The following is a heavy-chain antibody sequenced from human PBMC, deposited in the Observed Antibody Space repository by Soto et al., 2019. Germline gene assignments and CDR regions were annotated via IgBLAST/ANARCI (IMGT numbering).Heavy chain of an antibody. CDR2: IFYDGFT. Sequence: QLQLQESGPGLVKPSETLSLTCTVSGDSISGSPYYWGWISQPPGKGLEWIASIFYDGFTYSTLSRTRRAIISVETTKIPLSLNLTSVAAADTAIYLCATLQAAAPHCWGQGTLVIVSS. J-gene: IGHJ4*02. D-gene: IGHD6-13*01. V-gene: IGHV4-39*01. CDR3: ATLQAAAPHC. CDR1: GDSISGSPYY.